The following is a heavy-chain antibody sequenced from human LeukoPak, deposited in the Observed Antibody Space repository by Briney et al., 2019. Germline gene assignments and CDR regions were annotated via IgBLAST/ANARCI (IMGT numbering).Heavy chain of an antibody. D-gene: IGHD3-22*01. Sequence: SETLSLTCTVSGGSISSGGYYWSWIRQPPGKGLEWIGYIYYSGSTYYNPSLKSRVTISVDTSKNQFSLKLSSVTAADTAVYYCARDSARSGYYYEPDYWGQGTLVTVSS. CDR1: GGSISSGGYY. J-gene: IGHJ4*02. CDR2: IYYSGST. CDR3: ARDSARSGYYYEPDY. V-gene: IGHV4-30-2*01.